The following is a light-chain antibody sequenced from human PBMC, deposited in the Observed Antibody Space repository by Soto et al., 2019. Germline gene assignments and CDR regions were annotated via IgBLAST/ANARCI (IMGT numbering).Light chain of an antibody. CDR3: SSYTRSSTWV. V-gene: IGLV2-14*01. CDR1: SSDVGGYDF. Sequence: QSALTQPSSVSGSPGQSITISCTGTSSDVGGYDFVSWYKHHPGKAPKLIIYEVSNRPSGVSDRFSGSKSGNTASLTISGLQAEDEADYYCSSYTRSSTWVFGGGTKVTVL. J-gene: IGLJ3*02. CDR2: EVS.